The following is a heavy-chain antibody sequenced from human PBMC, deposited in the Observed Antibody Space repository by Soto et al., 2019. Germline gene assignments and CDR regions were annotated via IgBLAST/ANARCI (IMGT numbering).Heavy chain of an antibody. J-gene: IGHJ5*02. V-gene: IGHV1-3*01. CDR3: ARDQRAAYYYGSGSYYNNWFDP. D-gene: IGHD3-10*01. CDR2: INAGNGNT. CDR1: GYTFTSYA. Sequence: ASVKVSCKASGYTFTSYAMHWVRQAPGQRLEWMGWINAGNGNTKYSQKFQGRVTITRDTSASTAYMELSSLRSEDTAVYYCARDQRAAYYYGSGSYYNNWFDPWGQGTPVTVSS.